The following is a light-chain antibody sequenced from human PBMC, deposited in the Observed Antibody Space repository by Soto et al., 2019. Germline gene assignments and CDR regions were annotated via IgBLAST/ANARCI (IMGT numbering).Light chain of an antibody. J-gene: IGLJ3*02. Sequence: VVTQEPSFSVSPGGTVTLTCGLSSGSVSTTYSPTWYQQTPGQAPRTLIYSTNTRSSGVPDRFSGSILGNKAALTITGAQADDESDYYCVLYMGSGIWVFGGGTKLTVL. CDR3: VLYMGSGIWV. CDR2: STN. V-gene: IGLV8-61*01. CDR1: SGSVSTTYS.